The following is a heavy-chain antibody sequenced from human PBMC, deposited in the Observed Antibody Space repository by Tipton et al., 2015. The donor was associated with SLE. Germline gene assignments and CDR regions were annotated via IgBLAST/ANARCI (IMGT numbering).Heavy chain of an antibody. J-gene: IGHJ4*02. D-gene: IGHD1-26*01. CDR3: ARGGGSYYDY. V-gene: IGHV4-4*07. Sequence: TLSLTCTVSGGSISGYYWSWIRQPAGKGLEWIGRIYSSGSTIYNPSLKSRLTLSFDMSNNQFSLRVRSGTAADTAVYYCARGGGSYYDYWGQGWLVTGSS. CDR1: GGSISGYY. CDR2: IYSSGST.